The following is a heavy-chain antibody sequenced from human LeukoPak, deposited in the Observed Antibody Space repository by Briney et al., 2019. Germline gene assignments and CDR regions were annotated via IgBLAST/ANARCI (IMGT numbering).Heavy chain of an antibody. CDR3: ARAQHSSGLDDALEI. CDR1: GFTFSTYG. Sequence: PGGSLRLSCAASGFTFSTYGMHWVRQAPGKGLEWVAFIRYDGGIKHYTDAVKGRFTISRDNSKNTLYLQINSLRAEDTAVYYCARAQHSSGLDDALEIWGQGTMVTVSS. CDR2: IRYDGGIK. V-gene: IGHV3-30*02. J-gene: IGHJ3*02. D-gene: IGHD6-25*01.